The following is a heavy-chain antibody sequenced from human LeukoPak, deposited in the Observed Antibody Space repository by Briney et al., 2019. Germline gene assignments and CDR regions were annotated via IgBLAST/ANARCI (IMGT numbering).Heavy chain of an antibody. CDR3: AKPPWGSYEGPGF. V-gene: IGHV3-30*18. Sequence: PGRSLRLSCVASGFTFADYGMHWVRQAPGKGLEWMAVISYDGSSEYYADSVKGRFTISRDDSKNTVYLQMNSLRAEDTAVFYCAKPPWGSYEGPGFWGQGTLVTVSS. J-gene: IGHJ4*02. CDR1: GFTFADYG. D-gene: IGHD3-16*01. CDR2: ISYDGSSE.